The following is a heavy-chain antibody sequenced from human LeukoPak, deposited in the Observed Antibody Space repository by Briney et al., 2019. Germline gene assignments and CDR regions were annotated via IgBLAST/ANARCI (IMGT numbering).Heavy chain of an antibody. J-gene: IGHJ4*02. D-gene: IGHD1-14*01. Sequence: SQTLSLTCAISGDSASSNSAAWNWIRQSPSRGLEWLGRTYYRSKWYNDYAVAVRSRIAINPDTSKNQFSLQLNSVTPEDTAVYYCAREGPMSGNNPTFDYWAQGALVTVSS. CDR2: TYYRSKWYN. V-gene: IGHV6-1*01. CDR3: AREGPMSGNNPTFDY. CDR1: GDSASSNSAA.